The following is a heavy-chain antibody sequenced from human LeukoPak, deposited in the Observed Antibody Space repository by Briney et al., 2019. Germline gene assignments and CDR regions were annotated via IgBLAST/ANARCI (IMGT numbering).Heavy chain of an antibody. Sequence: GASVKVSCKASGYTFTSYGISWVRQAPGQGLEWMGWISAYNGNTNYAQKLQGRVTMTTDTSTSTAYMELRSLRSDDTAVYYCARGLVNIVVVPAAISAPLDWGQGTLVTVSS. V-gene: IGHV1-18*01. CDR1: GYTFTSYG. CDR2: ISAYNGNT. CDR3: ARGLVNIVVVPAAISAPLD. D-gene: IGHD2-2*02. J-gene: IGHJ4*02.